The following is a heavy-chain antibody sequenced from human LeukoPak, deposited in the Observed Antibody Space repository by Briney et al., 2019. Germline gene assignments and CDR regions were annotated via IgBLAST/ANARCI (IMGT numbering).Heavy chain of an antibody. D-gene: IGHD6-19*01. CDR2: IFYSGTT. Sequence: PSETLSLTCTVSGGSIGTYYWSWIRQPPGKGLEWIGYIFYSGTTNYNPSLKSRVTISVDTSKNQFSLKRSSVTAADTAVYYCARASMKQGRVLGEQGRSTFDYWGQGTLVTVSS. CDR3: ARASMKQGRVLGEQGRSTFDY. V-gene: IGHV4-59*12. J-gene: IGHJ4*02. CDR1: GGSIGTYY.